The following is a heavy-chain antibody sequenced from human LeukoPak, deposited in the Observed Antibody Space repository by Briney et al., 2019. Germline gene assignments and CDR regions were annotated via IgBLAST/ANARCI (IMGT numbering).Heavy chain of an antibody. V-gene: IGHV3-23*01. Sequence: PGGSLRLSCAASGFTFSSYAMSWVRQAPGKGLEWVSAISGSGGSTYYADSVKGRFTISRDNSKNTLYLQMNSLRAEDTAVYYCAKPRDGSGSYYPCYFDYWGQGTLVTVSS. CDR2: ISGSGGST. CDR1: GFTFSSYA. J-gene: IGHJ4*02. CDR3: AKPRDGSGSYYPCYFDY. D-gene: IGHD3-10*01.